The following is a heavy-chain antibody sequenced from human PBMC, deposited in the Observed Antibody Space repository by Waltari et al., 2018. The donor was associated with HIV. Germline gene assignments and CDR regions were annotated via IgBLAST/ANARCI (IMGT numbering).Heavy chain of an antibody. CDR1: GGAISSYY. Sequence: QVQLQESGPGLVKPSETLSLTCTVSGGAISSYYWSWTRQPPGKGLEWIGYIYSSGSTNYNPSLKSRVTISVDTSKNQFSLKLSSVTAADTAVYYCARCLWFGGEYGMDVWGQGTTVTVSS. CDR2: IYSSGST. D-gene: IGHD3-10*01. CDR3: ARCLWFGGEYGMDV. J-gene: IGHJ6*02. V-gene: IGHV4-59*01.